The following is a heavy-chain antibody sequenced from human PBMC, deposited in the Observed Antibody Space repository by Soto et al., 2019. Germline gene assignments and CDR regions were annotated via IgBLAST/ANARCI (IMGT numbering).Heavy chain of an antibody. CDR3: ARDFFGFKRFGGFISSNLGLYFDY. CDR2: ISSESGTI. Sequence: AGSLRLSCAASGFSFSHYSMIWVRQAPGKGLEWLSYISSESGTIYYAESVKGRFTISRDNSKNTLYLQMNSLRAEDTAVYYCARDFFGFKRFGGFISSNLGLYFDYWGQGTLVTVSS. D-gene: IGHD3-10*01. J-gene: IGHJ4*02. CDR1: GFSFSHYS. V-gene: IGHV3-48*01.